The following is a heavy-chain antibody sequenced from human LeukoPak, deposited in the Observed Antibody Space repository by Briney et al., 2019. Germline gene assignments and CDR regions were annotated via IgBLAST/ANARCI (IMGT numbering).Heavy chain of an antibody. V-gene: IGHV3-30*04. D-gene: IGHD3-22*01. CDR2: ISYDGRNK. Sequence: GGSLRLSCAASGFTFSSFAMHWVRQAPGKGLEWVAVISYDGRNKDYADSVKGRFTISRDNAKNTLYLQMNSLRAEDTAVYYCARAGRNYYDSSGYYGYWGQGTLVTVSS. CDR3: ARAGRNYYDSSGYYGY. CDR1: GFTFSSFA. J-gene: IGHJ4*02.